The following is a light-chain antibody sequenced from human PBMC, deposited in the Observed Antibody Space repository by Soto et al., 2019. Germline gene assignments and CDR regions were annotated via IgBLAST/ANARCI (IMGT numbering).Light chain of an antibody. J-gene: IGKJ4*01. CDR1: ESVSSSY. Sequence: IVLTQSPCTLSLSPGERATLSCRASESVSSSYLAWYQQKPGQAPRLLIYDTSTRATGVPARFSGSRSGTEFTLTINSLQSGDFAVYYCQRYNNWPLTFGGGTKVDIK. CDR2: DTS. CDR3: QRYNNWPLT. V-gene: IGKV3-15*01.